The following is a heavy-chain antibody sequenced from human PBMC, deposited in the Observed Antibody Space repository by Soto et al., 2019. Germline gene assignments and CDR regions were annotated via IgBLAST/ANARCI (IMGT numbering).Heavy chain of an antibody. J-gene: IGHJ4*01. V-gene: IGHV4-59*01. CDR2: IYYSGST. D-gene: IGHD3-10*01. CDR3: ARELYGSGSYYYN. Sequence: PSETLSLTFTVSGGSFSSYYWSWIRQPPGKGLELIGYIYYSGSTNYNPSLKSRVTISVDTSKNQFSLKLSSVTAADTAVYYCARELYGSGSYYYNWGQGTLVTVSS. CDR1: GGSFSSYY.